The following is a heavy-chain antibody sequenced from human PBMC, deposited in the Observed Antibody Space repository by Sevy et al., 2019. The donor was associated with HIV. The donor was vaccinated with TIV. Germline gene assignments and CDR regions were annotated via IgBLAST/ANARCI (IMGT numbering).Heavy chain of an antibody. CDR2: INHSGST. J-gene: IGHJ5*02. V-gene: IGHV4-34*01. CDR3: ARAPPVVVVPGAPSWFDP. D-gene: IGHD2-2*01. Sequence: SETLSLTCAVYAGSFSGYYWNWIRQPPGKGLEWIGEINHSGSTHYNPSLKSRITISVDTSKNQFSLRLNSVTAADTAVYYCARAPPVVVVPGAPSWFDPWGQGTLVTVSS. CDR1: AGSFSGYY.